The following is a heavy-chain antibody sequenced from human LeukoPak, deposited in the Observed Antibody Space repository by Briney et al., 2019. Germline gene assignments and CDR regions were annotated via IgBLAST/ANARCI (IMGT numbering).Heavy chain of an antibody. D-gene: IGHD3-10*01. CDR1: GFTFSSHA. Sequence: GGSLRLSCEASGFTFSSHAMHWVRKAPGKGLEWVAVIEYDGSNNRYADSVKGRFTISRDNSKNTLYLHMSSLRVEDTALYYCARDSSGSIDDWGQGTLVAVSS. V-gene: IGHV3-30*04. CDR3: ARDSSGSIDD. J-gene: IGHJ4*02. CDR2: IEYDGSNN.